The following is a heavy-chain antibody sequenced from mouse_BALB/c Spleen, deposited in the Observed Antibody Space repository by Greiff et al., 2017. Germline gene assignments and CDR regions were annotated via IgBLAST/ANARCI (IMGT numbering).Heavy chain of an antibody. D-gene: IGHD2-1*01. CDR1: GFNIKDYY. Sequence: VQLKESGAELVRSGASVKLSCTASGFNIKDYYMHWVKQRPEQGLEWIGWIDPENGDTEYAPKFQGKATMTADTSSNTAYLQLSSLTSEDTAVYYSVYGNYVYFDYWGQGTTLTVSS. CDR2: IDPENGDT. V-gene: IGHV14-4*02. CDR3: VYGNYVYFDY. J-gene: IGHJ2*01.